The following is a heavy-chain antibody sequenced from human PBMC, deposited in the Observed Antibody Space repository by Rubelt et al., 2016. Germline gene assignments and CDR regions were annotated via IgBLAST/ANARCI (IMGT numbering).Heavy chain of an antibody. CDR2: IKQDGSEK. CDR3: VRNRAANDY. D-gene: IGHD1-14*01. V-gene: IGHV3-7*01. J-gene: IGHJ4*02. Sequence: GKGLDWVASIKQDGSEKNYVDSVKGRFTISRDNAKNSLDLQMNSLRAEDTAVYYCVRNRAANDYWGQGTLVTVSS.